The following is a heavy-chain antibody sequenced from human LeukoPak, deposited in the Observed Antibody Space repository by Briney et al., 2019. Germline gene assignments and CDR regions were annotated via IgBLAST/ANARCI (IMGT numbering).Heavy chain of an antibody. Sequence: GASVKVSCKASGYTFTSYGISWVRQAPGQGLEWMGWISASNGNTNYAQKLQGRVTMTTDTSTSTAYMDLRSLRSDDTAVYYCARDSIVVVPAAIVTYFDYWGQGTLVTVSP. CDR1: GYTFTSYG. D-gene: IGHD2-2*02. CDR3: ARDSIVVVPAAIVTYFDY. V-gene: IGHV1-18*01. J-gene: IGHJ4*02. CDR2: ISASNGNT.